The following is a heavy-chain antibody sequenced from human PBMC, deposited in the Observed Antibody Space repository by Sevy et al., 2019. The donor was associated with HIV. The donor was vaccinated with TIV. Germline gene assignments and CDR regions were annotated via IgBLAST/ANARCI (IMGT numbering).Heavy chain of an antibody. D-gene: IGHD1-1*01. Sequence: GESLKISCATSGYNFTIYWIGWVRQMPGKGLDWMGIIYPDDSDTIYSPSFEGRVTISVDKSRTTAYLQLNNLMTSDTAIYYCARSCGTGGASNWFDPWGQGTLVTVSS. CDR2: IYPDDSDT. J-gene: IGHJ5*02. CDR1: GYNFTIYW. CDR3: ARSCGTGGASNWFDP. V-gene: IGHV5-51*01.